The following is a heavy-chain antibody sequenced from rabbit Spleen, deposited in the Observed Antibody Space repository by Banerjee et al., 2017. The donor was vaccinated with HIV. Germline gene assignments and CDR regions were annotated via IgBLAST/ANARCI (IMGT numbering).Heavy chain of an antibody. CDR1: GVSFSGSSY. CDR3: ARVGFADYGYAFNL. V-gene: IGHV1S40*01. D-gene: IGHD6-1*01. CDR2: IAGGSSGFT. J-gene: IGHJ4*01. Sequence: QSLEESGGDLVKPGASLTLTCTASGVSFSGSSYMCWVRQAPGKGLEWISCIAGGSSGFTYSATWAKGRFTISKTSSTTVTLQMTSLTVADRATYFCARVGFADYGYAFNLWGPGTLVTVS.